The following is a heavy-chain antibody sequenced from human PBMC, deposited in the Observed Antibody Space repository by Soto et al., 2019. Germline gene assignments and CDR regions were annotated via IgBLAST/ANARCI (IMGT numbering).Heavy chain of an antibody. CDR2: ISYDGSNK. J-gene: IGHJ2*01. D-gene: IGHD4-4*01. Sequence: QVQLVESGGGVVQPGRSLRLSCSASGFTFSSYAMHWVRQAPGKGLEWVAVISYDGSNKYYADSVKGRFTISRDNYKNTLFLQMNSLRAEDTAVYYGARPLCRDDYTWGYFDLWGRGTLVTVSS. CDR1: GFTFSSYA. V-gene: IGHV3-30-3*01. CDR3: ARPLCRDDYTWGYFDL.